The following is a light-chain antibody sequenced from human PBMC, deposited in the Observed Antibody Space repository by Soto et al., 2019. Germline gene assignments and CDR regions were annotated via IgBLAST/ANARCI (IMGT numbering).Light chain of an antibody. J-gene: IGKJ2*01. CDR3: QQYNSYSGYT. V-gene: IGKV1-5*01. CDR1: QSISSW. CDR2: DAS. Sequence: DIPMTQSPSTLSASVGDRVTITCRASQSISSWLAWYQQKPGKAPKLLIYDASSLDSGVPSRFSGSGSGTEFTLTISSLQPDDFATYYCQQYNSYSGYTFGQGTKLEIK.